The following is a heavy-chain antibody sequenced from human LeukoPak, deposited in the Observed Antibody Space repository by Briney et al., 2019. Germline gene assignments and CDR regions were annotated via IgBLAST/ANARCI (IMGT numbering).Heavy chain of an antibody. D-gene: IGHD3-10*01. CDR1: GGSXSXYY. V-gene: IGHV4-34*01. CDR2: INHXXST. CDR3: ARGGNYYGSGSYYRRGSCFDY. Sequence: PSETLSLTCAVYGGSXSXYYWSXXRXPPGKGLGWIGEINHXXSTNYNPYRKXRVTISVDTSKNKFSLKLSSVPAADTAVYYCARGGNYYGSGSYYRRGSCFDYWGQGTLVTVSS. J-gene: IGHJ4*02.